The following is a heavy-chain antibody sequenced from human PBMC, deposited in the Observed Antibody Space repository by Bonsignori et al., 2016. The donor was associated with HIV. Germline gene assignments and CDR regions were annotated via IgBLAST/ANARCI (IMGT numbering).Heavy chain of an antibody. CDR3: AKEGVSIIRGESMYYMDV. CDR1: GFTFSRSW. J-gene: IGHJ6*03. D-gene: IGHD3-10*01. Sequence: GGSLRLSCAASGFTFSRSWMHWVRQVPGKGLVWVSRINDDGTSTRHADSVEGRFTISRDNAKNTLYLQMNSLRAEDTAVYYCAKEGVSIIRGESMYYMDVWGKGTAVTVSS. CDR2: INDDGTST. V-gene: IGHV3-74*01.